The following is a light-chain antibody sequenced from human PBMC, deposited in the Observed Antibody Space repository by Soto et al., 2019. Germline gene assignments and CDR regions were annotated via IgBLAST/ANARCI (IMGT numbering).Light chain of an antibody. V-gene: IGLV1-40*01. J-gene: IGLJ2*01. CDR2: GNS. Sequence: QYVLTQPPSVSGAPGQRVTISCTGSSFDIGAGYDVDWYQQLPGTAPKLLIYGNSNRPSGVPDRFSGSKSGTSASLAITGLQAEDEADYYCQSYDSSLSVVFGGGTKLTVL. CDR3: QSYDSSLSVV. CDR1: SFDIGAGYD.